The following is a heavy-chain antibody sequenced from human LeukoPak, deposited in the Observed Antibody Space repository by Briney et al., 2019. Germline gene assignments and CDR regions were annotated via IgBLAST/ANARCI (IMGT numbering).Heavy chain of an antibody. V-gene: IGHV3-43*02. CDR3: AKVYAQTFHYYFAVDV. D-gene: IGHD3-16*01. CDR1: GFTFGDFA. Sequence: PGGSLRLSCEGSGFTFGDFAMHWVRQAPGKGLEWVSLFSGDGLNTYYAGSVRGRFTISRDNSKNSLYLQMDGLRSEDTALYFCAKVYAQTFHYYFAVDVWGLGTMITVSS. CDR2: FSGDGLNT. J-gene: IGHJ6*02.